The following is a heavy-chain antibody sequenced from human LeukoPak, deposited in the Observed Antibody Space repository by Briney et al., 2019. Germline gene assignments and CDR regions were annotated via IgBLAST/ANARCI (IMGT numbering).Heavy chain of an antibody. Sequence: PGGSLRLSCAASGSTFSSYAMSWVRQAPGKGLEWVSVISGSGGSTYYADSVKGRFTISRDNSKNTLYLQMNSLRAEDTAVYYCAKDRIGGMEGPNWFDPWGQGTLVTVSS. CDR3: AKDRIGGMEGPNWFDP. CDR2: ISGSGGST. J-gene: IGHJ5*02. D-gene: IGHD3-16*01. V-gene: IGHV3-23*01. CDR1: GSTFSSYA.